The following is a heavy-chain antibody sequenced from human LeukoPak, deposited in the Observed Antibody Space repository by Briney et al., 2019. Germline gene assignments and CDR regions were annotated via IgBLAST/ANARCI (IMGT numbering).Heavy chain of an antibody. CDR1: GYTFTSYG. V-gene: IGHV1-18*01. D-gene: IGHD3-22*01. CDR3: ARDPQNYYDSSGYYW. Sequence: ASVKVSCKASGYTFTSYGISWVRQAPGQGLEWMGWISAYNGNTNYAQKLQGRVTMTTDTSTSTAYMELRSLRSDDTAVYYCARDPQNYYDSSGYYWWGQGTLVTVSS. CDR2: ISAYNGNT. J-gene: IGHJ4*02.